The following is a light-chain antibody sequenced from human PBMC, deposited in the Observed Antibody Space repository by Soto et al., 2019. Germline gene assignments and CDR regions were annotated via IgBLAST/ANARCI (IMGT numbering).Light chain of an antibody. V-gene: IGLV1-51*01. CDR2: DNN. Sequence: QSVLTQPPSVSAAPGQKVTISCSGSRSNIGNNYVAWYQQLPGTAPKLLISDNNQRPSGIPDRFSGSKSGTSATLGITGLQTGDEADYYCGSWDSSLSVVMFGGGTKLTVL. CDR1: RSNIGNNY. CDR3: GSWDSSLSVVM. J-gene: IGLJ3*02.